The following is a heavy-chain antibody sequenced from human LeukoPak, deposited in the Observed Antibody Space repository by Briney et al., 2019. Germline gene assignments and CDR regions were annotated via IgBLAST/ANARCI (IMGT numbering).Heavy chain of an antibody. Sequence: GGSLRLSCAASGFTFSSYDMHWVRQTTGKGLEWVSAISTAGDTYYAGSVKGRFTISRENAKNSLCLQMNSLRAGDTAVYYCARAPGGNYYNIWGQGTMVTVSS. J-gene: IGHJ3*02. V-gene: IGHV3-13*01. D-gene: IGHD3-10*01. CDR1: GFTFSSYD. CDR2: ISTAGDT. CDR3: ARAPGGNYYNI.